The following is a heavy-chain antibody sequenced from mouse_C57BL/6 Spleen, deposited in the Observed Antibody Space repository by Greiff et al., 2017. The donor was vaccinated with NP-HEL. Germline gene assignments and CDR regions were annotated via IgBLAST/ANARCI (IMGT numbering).Heavy chain of an antibody. Sequence: VQLQQSGAELVRPGASVKLSCTASGFNIKDDYMHWVKQRPEQGLEWIGWIDPENGDTEYASKFQGKATITADTSSNTADLQLSSLTSEDTAVYYCTTFNWLHYWGQGTTLTVSS. D-gene: IGHD2-2*01. CDR2: IDPENGDT. CDR3: TTFNWLHY. J-gene: IGHJ2*01. CDR1: GFNIKDDY. V-gene: IGHV14-4*01.